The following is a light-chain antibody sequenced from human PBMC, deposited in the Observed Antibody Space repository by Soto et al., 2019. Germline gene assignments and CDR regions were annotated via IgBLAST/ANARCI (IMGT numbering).Light chain of an antibody. V-gene: IGLV1-40*01. CDR3: QSYDSSLSGCV. CDR1: SSNIGAGYD. CDR2: GNS. J-gene: IGLJ3*02. Sequence: QSVLTQPPSVSGAPGQRVTISCTGSSSNIGAGYDVHWYQQLPGTAPKVLIYGNSNRPSGVPDRFSGSKSGTSASLAITGLQAEDEADYYCQSYDSSLSGCVFGGGTKVTVL.